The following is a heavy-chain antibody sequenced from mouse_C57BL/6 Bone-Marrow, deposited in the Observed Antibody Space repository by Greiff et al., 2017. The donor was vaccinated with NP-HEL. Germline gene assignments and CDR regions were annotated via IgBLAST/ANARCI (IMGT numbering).Heavy chain of an antibody. D-gene: IGHD6-5*01. J-gene: IGHJ2*01. CDR2: IYPRSGNT. V-gene: IGHV1-81*01. CDR1: GYTFTSYG. CDR3: ARGAYDRY. Sequence: VKLQESGAELARPGASVKLSCKASGYTFTSYGISWVKQRPGQGLAWIGEIYPRSGNTYYNEKFKGKATLTADKSSSTAYMELRSLTSEDSAVYFYARGAYDRYWGQGTTLTVSS.